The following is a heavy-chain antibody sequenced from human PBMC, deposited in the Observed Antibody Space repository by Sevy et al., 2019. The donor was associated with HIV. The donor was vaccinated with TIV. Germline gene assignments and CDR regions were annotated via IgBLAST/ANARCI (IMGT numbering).Heavy chain of an antibody. CDR3: ARDFFGAAGTYYYYGMDV. J-gene: IGHJ6*02. D-gene: IGHD6-13*01. CDR1: GFTFSSYA. Sequence: GGSLRLSCAASGFTFSSYAMHWVRQAPGKGLEWVAVISYDGSNKYHADSVKGRFTISRDNSKNTLYLQMNSLRAEDTAVYYCARDFFGAAGTYYYYGMDVWGQRTTVTVSS. V-gene: IGHV3-30-3*01. CDR2: ISYDGSNK.